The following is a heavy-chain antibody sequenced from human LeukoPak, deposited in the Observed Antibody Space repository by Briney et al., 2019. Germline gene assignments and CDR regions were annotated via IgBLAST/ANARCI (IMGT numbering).Heavy chain of an antibody. CDR1: GGSISIGGYS. CDR3: ARGRRSGYYYLDY. Sequence: PSQTLSLTCAVSGGSISIGGYSWSWIRQPPGKGLEWIGYIYHSGSTYYNPSLKSRVTISVDRSKNQFSLKLSSVTAADTAVYYCARGRRSGYYYLDYWGQGTLVTVSS. J-gene: IGHJ4*02. CDR2: IYHSGST. D-gene: IGHD3-22*01. V-gene: IGHV4-30-2*01.